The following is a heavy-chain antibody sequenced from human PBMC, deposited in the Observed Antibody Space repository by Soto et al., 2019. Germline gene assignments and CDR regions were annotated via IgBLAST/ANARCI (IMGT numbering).Heavy chain of an antibody. CDR2: IIPIFGTA. Sequence: SVKVSCKASGGTFSSYAISWVRQAPGQGLEWMGGIIPIFGTANYAQKFQGRVTITADKSTSTAYMELSSLRSEDTAVYYCARDKRWDTYYYGMDVWGQGTTVTVSS. V-gene: IGHV1-69*06. CDR1: GGTFSSYA. D-gene: IGHD5-18*01. J-gene: IGHJ6*02. CDR3: ARDKRWDTYYYGMDV.